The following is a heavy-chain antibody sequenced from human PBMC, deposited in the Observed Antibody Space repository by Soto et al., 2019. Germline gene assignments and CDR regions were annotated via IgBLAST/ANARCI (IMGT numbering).Heavy chain of an antibody. J-gene: IGHJ4*02. CDR3: AKENPNYDILTGSSGY. CDR2: ISGSGGST. CDR1: GFPFSSYA. Sequence: GGSLKLSCAASGFPFSSYAMSLVRTAPGKGLEWVSAISGSGGSTYYADSVKGRFTISRDNSKNTLYLQMNSLRAEDTAVYYCAKENPNYDILTGSSGYWGQGTLVTVSS. D-gene: IGHD3-9*01. V-gene: IGHV3-23*01.